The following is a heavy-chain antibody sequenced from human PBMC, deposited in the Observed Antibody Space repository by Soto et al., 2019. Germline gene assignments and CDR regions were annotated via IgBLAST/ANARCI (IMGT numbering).Heavy chain of an antibody. J-gene: IGHJ5*02. D-gene: IGHD6-6*01. CDR2: INWNGGST. V-gene: IGHV3-20*01. CDR1: GFTFDDYG. Sequence: EVQLVESGGGVVRPGGSLRLSCAASGFTFDDYGMSWVRQAPGKGLEWVSGINWNGGSTGYADSVKGRFTISRDNAKNSLYLQMNSLRAEDTALYHCVRAHGEYSSSNWFDPWGQGTLVTVSS. CDR3: VRAHGEYSSSNWFDP.